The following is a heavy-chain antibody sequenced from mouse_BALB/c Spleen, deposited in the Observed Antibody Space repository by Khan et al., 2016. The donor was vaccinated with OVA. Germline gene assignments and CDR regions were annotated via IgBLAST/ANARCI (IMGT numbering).Heavy chain of an antibody. CDR3: ARDYGSLYGFFDV. V-gene: IGHV3-5*02. Sequence: EVQLQESGPGLVKPSQTVSLTCTVTGISITSGNYRWSWIRQFPGNKLEWIGYIYYSGTVTYNPSLTSRTTITRDTSKNQFILEMNSLTAEDTATYDCARDYGSLYGFFDVWGAGTTVTVSS. CDR2: IYYSGTV. D-gene: IGHD1-1*01. CDR1: GISITSGNYR. J-gene: IGHJ1*01.